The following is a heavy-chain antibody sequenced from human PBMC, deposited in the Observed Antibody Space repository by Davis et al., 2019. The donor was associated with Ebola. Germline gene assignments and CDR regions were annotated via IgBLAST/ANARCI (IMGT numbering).Heavy chain of an antibody. J-gene: IGHJ4*02. D-gene: IGHD3-22*01. CDR3: TSPGGDSSGVDY. CDR1: GFTFSGSA. Sequence: GESLKISCAASGFTFSGSAMHWVRQASGKGLEWVGRIRSKANSYATAYAASVKGRFTISRDDSKNTAYLQMNSLKTEDMAVYYCTSPGGDSSGVDYWGQGTLVTVSS. V-gene: IGHV3-73*01. CDR2: IRSKANSYAT.